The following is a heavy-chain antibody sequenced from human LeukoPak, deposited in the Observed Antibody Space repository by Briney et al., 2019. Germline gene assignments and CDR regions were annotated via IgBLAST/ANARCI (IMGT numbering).Heavy chain of an antibody. CDR1: GYTFTSYA. D-gene: IGHD2-21*02. CDR3: ARGRVVTATERARNYYYYYYGMDV. CDR2: IIPILGIA. V-gene: IGHV1-69*04. J-gene: IGHJ6*02. Sequence: GASVKVSCKASGYTFTSYAMNWVRQAPGQGLEWMGRIIPILGIANYAQKFQGRVTITADKSTSTAYMELSSLRSEDTAVYYCARGRVVTATERARNYYYYYYGMDVWGQGTTVTVSS.